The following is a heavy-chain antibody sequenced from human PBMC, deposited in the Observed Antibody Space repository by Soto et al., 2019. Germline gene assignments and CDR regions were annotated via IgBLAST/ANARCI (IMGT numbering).Heavy chain of an antibody. Sequence: EVQLLESGGGLVQPGGSLRLSCAASGFTLDNYGMSWVRQAPGKGLEWVSATSGSGETTYYADSVKGRFTISRDNSKNTLYVQMNSLRAEDTAVYYCAKDLAYDGSGIEIWGQGTLVTVSP. V-gene: IGHV3-23*01. CDR2: TSGSGETT. CDR1: GFTLDNYG. D-gene: IGHD3-10*01. J-gene: IGHJ4*02. CDR3: AKDLAYDGSGIEI.